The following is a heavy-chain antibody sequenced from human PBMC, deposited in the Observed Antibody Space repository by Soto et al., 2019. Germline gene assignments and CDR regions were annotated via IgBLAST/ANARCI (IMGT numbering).Heavy chain of an antibody. CDR2: IKSKTDGGTT. D-gene: IGHD3-22*01. J-gene: IGHJ4*02. CDR1: GFTFSNAW. CDR3: TTDETYYYDSSGYYFDY. Sequence: PGGSLRLSCAASGFTFSNAWMNWVRQAPWKGLEWVGRIKSKTDGGTTDYAAPVKGRFTISRDDSKNTLYLQMNSLKTEDTAVYYCTTDETYYYDSSGYYFDYWGQGTLVTVSS. V-gene: IGHV3-15*07.